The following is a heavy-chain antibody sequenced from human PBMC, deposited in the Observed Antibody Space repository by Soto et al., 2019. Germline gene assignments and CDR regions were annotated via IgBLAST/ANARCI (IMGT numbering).Heavy chain of an antibody. V-gene: IGHV1-18*01. CDR1: GYTFTSYG. J-gene: IGHJ4*02. Sequence: QVQLVQSGAEVKKPGASVKVSCKASGYTFTSYGISWVLQAPGQGVEWMGWISAYNGKNNNAQKLQGTVTKTKDTSTSTAYMEMRSLRSDDTAVYYCARDGYNLRMDYWGQGTLVTVSS. CDR3: ARDGYNLRMDY. CDR2: ISAYNGKN. D-gene: IGHD5-12*01.